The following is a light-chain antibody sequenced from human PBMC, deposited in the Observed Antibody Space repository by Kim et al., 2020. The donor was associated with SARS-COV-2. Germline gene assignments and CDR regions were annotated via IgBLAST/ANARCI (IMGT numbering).Light chain of an antibody. CDR1: QAISSY. CDR2: AAS. CDR3: QQYYSYPPT. V-gene: IGKV1-8*01. Sequence: AIRITQSPSSLSASTGDRVTITCRASQAISSYLACYQQKPGKAPKLLIYAASTLQSGVPSRFSGSGSGTDFTLTISCLQSEDFATYYCQQYYSYPPTFGGGTKVDIK. J-gene: IGKJ4*01.